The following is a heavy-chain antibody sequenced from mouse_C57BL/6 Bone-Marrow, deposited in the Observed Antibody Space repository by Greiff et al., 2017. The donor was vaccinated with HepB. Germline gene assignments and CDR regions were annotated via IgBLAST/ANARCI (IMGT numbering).Heavy chain of an antibody. V-gene: IGHV1-52*01. CDR3: ARGAYFPY. J-gene: IGHJ2*01. CDR2: IDPSDSET. CDR1: GYTFTSYW. Sequence: VQLQQSGAELVRPGSSVKLSCKASGYTFTSYWMHWVKQRPIQGLEWIGNIDPSDSETHYNQKFKDKATLTVDKSSSTAYMQLSSLTSEDSAVYYCARGAYFPYWGQGTTLTVSS.